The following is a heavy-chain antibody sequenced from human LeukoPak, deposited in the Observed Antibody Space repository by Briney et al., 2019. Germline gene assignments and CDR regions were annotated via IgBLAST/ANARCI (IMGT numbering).Heavy chain of an antibody. Sequence: SETLSLTCAVYGGSFSGYYWSWIHQPPGKGLEWIGEIDHSGSTNYNPSLKSRVTISVDTSKNQFSLRLSSVTAADTAVYYCARATETRNDFWSAYYIDYWGQGTLVTVSS. CDR1: GGSFSGYY. D-gene: IGHD3-3*01. CDR2: IDHSGST. J-gene: IGHJ4*02. V-gene: IGHV4-34*01. CDR3: ARATETRNDFWSAYYIDY.